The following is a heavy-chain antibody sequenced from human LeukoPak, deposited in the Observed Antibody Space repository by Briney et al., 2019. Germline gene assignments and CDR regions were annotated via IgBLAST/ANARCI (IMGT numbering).Heavy chain of an antibody. D-gene: IGHD2-15*01. CDR3: AKSSCSGGSCYEFFFDY. Sequence: GGSLRLSCAASGFVFSTYWMMWARQAPGKGLEWVANMKGDGSEIHYVDSVKGRFTISRDNAKNSLYLQMNSLRAEDTALYYCAKSSCSGGSCYEFFFDYWGQGTLVTVSS. CDR1: GFVFSTYW. CDR2: MKGDGSEI. J-gene: IGHJ4*02. V-gene: IGHV3-7*03.